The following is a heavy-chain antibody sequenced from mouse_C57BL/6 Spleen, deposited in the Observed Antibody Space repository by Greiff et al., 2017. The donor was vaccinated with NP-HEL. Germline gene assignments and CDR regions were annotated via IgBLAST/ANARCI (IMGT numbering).Heavy chain of an antibody. J-gene: IGHJ1*03. CDR2: IRNKANGYTT. CDR3: ARYQGGLRRWYFDV. D-gene: IGHD2-4*01. CDR1: GFTFTDYY. Sequence: EVNVVESGGGLVQPGGSLSLSCAASGFTFTDYYMSWVRQPPGKALEWLGFIRNKANGYTTEYSASVKGRFTISRDNSQSVLYLQMNALRAEGSATYYCARYQGGLRRWYFDVWGTGTTVTVSS. V-gene: IGHV7-3*01.